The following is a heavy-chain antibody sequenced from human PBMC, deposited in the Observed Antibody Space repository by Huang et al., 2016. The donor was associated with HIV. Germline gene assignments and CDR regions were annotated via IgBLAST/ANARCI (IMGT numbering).Heavy chain of an antibody. D-gene: IGHD1-26*01. J-gene: IGHJ4*02. V-gene: IGHV4-34*01. CDR3: ARNKWELLYFDY. CDR1: GGSFRNYY. CDR2: INHSGST. Sequence: QVQLQQWGAGLLKPSETLSLTCAVDGGSFRNYYWTRIRQPPGKGLEWIGEINHSGSTNYNLSLKSRLSLSVDTSKNQFSLKMNSVTAADTAVYYGARNKWELLYFDYWGQGTLVTVSS.